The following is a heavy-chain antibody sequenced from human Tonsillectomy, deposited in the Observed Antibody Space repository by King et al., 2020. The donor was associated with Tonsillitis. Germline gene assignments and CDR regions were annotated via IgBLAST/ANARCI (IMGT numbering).Heavy chain of an antibody. V-gene: IGHV3-23*04. CDR2: ISGSGGST. D-gene: IGHD2-2*02. CDR3: AKGGYCSSTSCYTSFDY. J-gene: IGHJ4*02. CDR1: GFTFNSYA. Sequence: VQLVESGGGLVQPGGSLRLSCAASGFTFNSYAMSWVRQAPGKGLEWVSGISGSGGSTHYADSVKGRFTISRDNSKNTLYLQMNSLRAEDTAVYYCAKGGYCSSTSCYTSFDYWGERTLVTFSS.